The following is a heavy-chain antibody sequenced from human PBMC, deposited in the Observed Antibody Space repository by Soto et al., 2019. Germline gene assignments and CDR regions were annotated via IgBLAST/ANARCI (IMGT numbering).Heavy chain of an antibody. CDR1: GGTFSSYA. CDR2: IIPIFGTA. J-gene: IGHJ4*02. CDR3: ARQGRDGYSFDY. D-gene: IGHD4-4*01. V-gene: IGHV1-69*13. Sequence: ASVKVSCKASGGTFSSYAISWVRQAPGQGLEWMGGIIPIFGTANYAQKFQGRVTITADESTSTAYMELSSLRSEDTAVYYCARQGRDGYSFDYWGQGTLVTVSS.